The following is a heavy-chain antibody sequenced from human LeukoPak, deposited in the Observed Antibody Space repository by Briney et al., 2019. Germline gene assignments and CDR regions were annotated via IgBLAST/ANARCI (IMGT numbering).Heavy chain of an antibody. CDR1: GFTFSTYT. V-gene: IGHV3-7*01. D-gene: IGHD4-17*01. Sequence: TGGSLRLSCAAFGFTFSTYTMHWVRQAPGKGLEWVANIKKDGSDKYYVESVKGRFTISRDNAKKSLYLQMNSLRAEDTAVYYCARDRNGDYDYWGQGTLVTVSS. J-gene: IGHJ4*02. CDR2: IKKDGSDK. CDR3: ARDRNGDYDY.